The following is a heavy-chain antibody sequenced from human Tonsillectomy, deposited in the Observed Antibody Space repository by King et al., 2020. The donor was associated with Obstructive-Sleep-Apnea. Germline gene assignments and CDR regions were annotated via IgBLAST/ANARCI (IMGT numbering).Heavy chain of an antibody. V-gene: IGHV3-30*04. CDR2: ISYDGSDK. J-gene: IGHJ4*02. CDR3: ASGWLATKGDLAY. D-gene: IGHD6-19*01. Sequence: VQLVESGGGVVQPGRSLRLSCAASGFTFRTYAMHWVRHAPGKGLEWVATISYDGSDKYYADSVKGRFTISRDNSKNTLSLQMNRLRPVDTAVFYCASGWLATKGDLAYWGQGTLFTVSS. CDR1: GFTFRTYA.